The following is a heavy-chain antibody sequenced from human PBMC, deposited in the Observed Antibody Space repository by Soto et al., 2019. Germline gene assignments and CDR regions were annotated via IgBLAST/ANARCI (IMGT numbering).Heavy chain of an antibody. CDR3: ARGAASPVGTVIQLWLRGDYYGMDV. J-gene: IGHJ6*02. D-gene: IGHD5-18*01. CDR1: GGTFSSYA. Sequence: GASVKVSCKASGGTFSSYAISWVRQAPGQGLEWMGGIIPIFGTANYAQKFQGRVTITADESTSTAYMELSSLRSEDTAVYYCARGAASPVGTVIQLWLRGDYYGMDVWGQGTTVTVSS. V-gene: IGHV1-69*13. CDR2: IIPIFGTA.